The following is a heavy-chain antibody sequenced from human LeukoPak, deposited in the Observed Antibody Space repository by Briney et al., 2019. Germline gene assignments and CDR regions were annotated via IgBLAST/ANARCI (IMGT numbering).Heavy chain of an antibody. CDR2: IYYSGST. CDR1: GGSISSGGYY. J-gene: IGHJ5*02. D-gene: IGHD2-8*01. Sequence: SQTLSLTCTVSGGSISSGGYYWSWIRQHPGKGLEWIGYIYYSGSTYYNPSLKSRVTISVDTSKNQFSLKPSSVTAADTAVYYCARGGEDIVLMVYARNWFDPWGQGTLVTVSS. CDR3: ARGGEDIVLMVYARNWFDP. V-gene: IGHV4-31*03.